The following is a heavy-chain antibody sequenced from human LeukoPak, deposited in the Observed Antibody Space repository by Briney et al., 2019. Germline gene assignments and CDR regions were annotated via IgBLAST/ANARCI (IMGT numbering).Heavy chain of an antibody. Sequence: GGSLRLSCAASGFTFSSYGMHWVRQAPGKGLEWVAVIWYDGSNKYYADSVKGRFTISRDNSKNTLYLQMNSLRAEDTAVYYCARDFVILWFGELSSGLDYWGQGTLVTVSS. CDR1: GFTFSSYG. V-gene: IGHV3-33*01. D-gene: IGHD3-10*01. CDR2: IWYDGSNK. CDR3: ARDFVILWFGELSSGLDY. J-gene: IGHJ4*02.